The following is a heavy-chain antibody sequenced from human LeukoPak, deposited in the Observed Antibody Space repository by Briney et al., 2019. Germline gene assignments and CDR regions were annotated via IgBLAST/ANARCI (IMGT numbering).Heavy chain of an antibody. CDR1: GGSISTYY. CDR3: ARGGNYWPQWWFDP. V-gene: IGHV4-59*01. J-gene: IGHJ5*02. CDR2: IYYTGST. Sequence: PSETLSLTCTVSGGSISTYYWSWIRQPPGEGLGWIGYIYYTGSTSYNPSLKSRVTMSLDASKNQLCLQLNSVTPAYTSVYYCARGGNYWPQWWFDPWGRGTLVSVSS. D-gene: IGHD1-26*01.